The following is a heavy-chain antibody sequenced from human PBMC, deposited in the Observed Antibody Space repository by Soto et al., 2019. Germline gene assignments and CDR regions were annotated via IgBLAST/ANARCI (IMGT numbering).Heavy chain of an antibody. D-gene: IGHD5-12*01. Sequence: EVQLLESGGGLVQPGGSLRLSCAASGFTFSSYAMSWVPQAPGKGLEWVSAISGSGGSTYYADSVKGRFTISRDNSKNTLYLQMNSLRAEDTAVYYCAKDKNGYDFLDSYYFDYWGQGTLVTVSS. J-gene: IGHJ4*02. CDR2: ISGSGGST. CDR3: AKDKNGYDFLDSYYFDY. CDR1: GFTFSSYA. V-gene: IGHV3-23*01.